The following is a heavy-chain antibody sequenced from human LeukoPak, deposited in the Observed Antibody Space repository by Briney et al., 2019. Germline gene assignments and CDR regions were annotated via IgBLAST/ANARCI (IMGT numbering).Heavy chain of an antibody. J-gene: IGHJ4*02. Sequence: SETRSLTCTVSADSISNYYWTWLRQPPGKGLEWIGYIYNSGSTNYHTSLKSRVTISMDTSKNQFSLKLSSVTAADTAVYYCAAEFSNEQWLDWDYWGQGTLVTVSS. CDR3: AAEFSNEQWLDWDY. D-gene: IGHD6-19*01. V-gene: IGHV4-59*01. CDR1: ADSISNYY. CDR2: IYNSGST.